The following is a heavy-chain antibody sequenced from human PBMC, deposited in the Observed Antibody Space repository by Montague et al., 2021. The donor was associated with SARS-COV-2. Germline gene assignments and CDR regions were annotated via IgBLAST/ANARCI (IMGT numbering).Heavy chain of an antibody. D-gene: IGHD3-3*01. CDR2: IPSSGTT. V-gene: IGHV4-59*01. CDR1: GDSIGAYY. J-gene: IGHJ6*02. CDR3: AREYSVRYLDWSGGGYDYYGMDD. Sequence: SETLSLTCTVPGDSIGAYYWSWIRQPPGKGQEWIAYIPSSGTTNYNPSLTSRITVSVDTSRNQLSLKLSSVTAADSAVYYCAREYSVRYLDWSGGGYDYYGMDDWGQGTAVTVSS.